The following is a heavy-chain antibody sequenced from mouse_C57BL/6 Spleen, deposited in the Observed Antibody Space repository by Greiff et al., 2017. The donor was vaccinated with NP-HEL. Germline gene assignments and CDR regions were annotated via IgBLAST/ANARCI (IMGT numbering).Heavy chain of an antibody. CDR1: GFTFTDYY. V-gene: IGHV7-3*01. CDR3: ARYEATYYAMDY. J-gene: IGHJ4*01. D-gene: IGHD3-2*02. CDR2: IRNKANGYTT. Sequence: DVKLVESGGGLVQPGGSLSLSCAASGFTFTDYYMSWVRQPPGKALEWLGFIRNKANGYTTEYSASVKGRFTISRDNSQSILYLQMNALRAEDSATYYCARYEATYYAMDYWGQGTSVTVSS.